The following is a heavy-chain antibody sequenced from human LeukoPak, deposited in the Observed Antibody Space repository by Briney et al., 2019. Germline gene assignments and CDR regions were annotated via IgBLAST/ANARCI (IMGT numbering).Heavy chain of an antibody. CDR1: GGSISSSSYY. CDR2: IYYSGST. J-gene: IGHJ3*02. CDR3: ARDRAHYYDSSGHAFDI. D-gene: IGHD3-22*01. V-gene: IGHV4-39*02. Sequence: SETLSLTCTVSGGSISSSSYYWGWIRQPPGKGLEWIGSIYYSGSTYYNPSLKSRVTISVDTSKNQFSLKLSSVTAADTAVYYCARDRAHYYDSSGHAFDIWGQGTMVTVSS.